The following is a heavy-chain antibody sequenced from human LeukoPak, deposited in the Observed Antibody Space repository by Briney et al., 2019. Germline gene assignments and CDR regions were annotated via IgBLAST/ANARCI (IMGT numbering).Heavy chain of an antibody. CDR1: GGSVSSGSYY. CDR3: ARGYYDSSGYRFDY. CDR2: IYYSGST. Sequence: SETLSLTCTVSGGSVSSGSYYWSWIRQPPGKGLEWIGYIYYSGSTNYNPSLKSRVTISVDTSKNQFSLKLSSVTAADTAVYSCARGYYDSSGYRFDYWGQGTLVTVSS. J-gene: IGHJ4*02. V-gene: IGHV4-61*01. D-gene: IGHD3-22*01.